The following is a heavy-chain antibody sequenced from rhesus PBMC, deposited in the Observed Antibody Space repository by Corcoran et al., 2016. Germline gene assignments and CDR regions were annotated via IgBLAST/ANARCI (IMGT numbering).Heavy chain of an antibody. CDR2: ISGSSGST. D-gene: IGHD4-23*01. V-gene: IGHV4-65*01. Sequence: QVQLQESGPGLVKPSETLSLTCAVSGGSVSSSNWWSWIRQPPGKGLEWIGYISGSSGSTYFNPSLNSRVTISTDTSQNKFSLKLSSVTAADAAVYCCARDTVTKGFDYWGQGVLVTVSS. J-gene: IGHJ4*01. CDR3: ARDTVTKGFDY. CDR1: GGSVSSSNW.